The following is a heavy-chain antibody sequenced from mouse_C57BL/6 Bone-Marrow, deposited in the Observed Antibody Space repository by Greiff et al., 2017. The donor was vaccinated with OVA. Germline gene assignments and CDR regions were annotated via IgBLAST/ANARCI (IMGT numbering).Heavy chain of an antibody. CDR2: ISSGGDYI. CDR3: TRDPFLIYYYGSSYDYFDY. J-gene: IGHJ2*01. CDR1: GFTFSSYA. Sequence: EVMLVESGEGLVKPGGSLKLSCAASGFTFSSYAMSWVRQTPEKRLEWVAYISSGGDYIYYADTVKGRFTISRDNARNTLYLQMSSLKSEDTAMYYCTRDPFLIYYYGSSYDYFDYWGQGTTLTVSS. D-gene: IGHD1-1*01. V-gene: IGHV5-9-1*02.